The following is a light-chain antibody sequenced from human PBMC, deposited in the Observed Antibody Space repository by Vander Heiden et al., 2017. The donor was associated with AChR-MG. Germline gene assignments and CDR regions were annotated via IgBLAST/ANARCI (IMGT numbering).Light chain of an antibody. CDR2: DFN. Sequence: QSALTQPASVSGSPGQSITISCTGTSSDVGAFNYVSWYQQPPGKTPRLMIFDFNIRPSGVSNRFSGSKSGNTASLTISGLQAEDEADYFCNSYSRSNTYVFGPGTKVTVL. J-gene: IGLJ1*01. CDR3: NSYSRSNTYV. CDR1: SSDVGAFNY. V-gene: IGLV2-14*03.